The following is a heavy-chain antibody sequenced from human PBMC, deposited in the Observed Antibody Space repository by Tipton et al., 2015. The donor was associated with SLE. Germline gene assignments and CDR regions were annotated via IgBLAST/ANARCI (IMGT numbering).Heavy chain of an antibody. CDR3: AGAWQGYCSGGTCYVLDY. J-gene: IGHJ4*02. CDR1: GGSFSGYH. D-gene: IGHD2-15*01. V-gene: IGHV4-34*01. CDR2: IADTGSP. Sequence: TLSLTCAVYGGSFSGYHWIWIRQPPGEGLEWIGEIADTGSPNYNPSLKSRVTISLDTSKSQFSLKLRSVTAADTAVYYCAGAWQGYCSGGTCYVLDYWGQGTLVTVSS.